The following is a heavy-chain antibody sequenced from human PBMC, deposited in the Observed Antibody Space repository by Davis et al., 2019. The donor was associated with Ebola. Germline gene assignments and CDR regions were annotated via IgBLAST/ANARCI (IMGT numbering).Heavy chain of an antibody. J-gene: IGHJ6*04. CDR2: INPSGGST. Sequence: ASVKVSCKASGYTFTSYYMHWVRQAPGQGLEWLGMINPSGGSTSYAQNFRGRVTMTTDTSTSTAYMELRSLRSDDTAVYYCARDLGGGYSSSWSYWYGMDVWGKGTTVTVSS. CDR3: ARDLGGGYSSSWSYWYGMDV. V-gene: IGHV1-46*01. CDR1: GYTFTSYY. D-gene: IGHD6-13*01.